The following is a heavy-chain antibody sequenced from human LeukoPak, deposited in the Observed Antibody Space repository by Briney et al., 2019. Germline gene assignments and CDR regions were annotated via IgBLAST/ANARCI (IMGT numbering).Heavy chain of an antibody. Sequence: GGSLRLSCAASGFTFSSYAMSWVRQAPGKGLEWVSAISGGGGTTYYADSVKGRFTISRDNSKSTLFLQMSSLRAEDTAVYYCARDISWYFDYWGQGMLVTVSS. CDR3: ARDISWYFDY. V-gene: IGHV3-23*01. CDR1: GFTFSSYA. D-gene: IGHD6-13*01. CDR2: ISGGGGTT. J-gene: IGHJ4*02.